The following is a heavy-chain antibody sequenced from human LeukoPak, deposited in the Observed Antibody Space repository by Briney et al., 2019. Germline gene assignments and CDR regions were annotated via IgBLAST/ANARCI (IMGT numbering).Heavy chain of an antibody. D-gene: IGHD3-10*01. CDR2: IDPSDSYT. V-gene: IGHV5-10-1*01. J-gene: IGHJ4*02. CDR1: GYSFTSYW. Sequence: GESLRISCKGSGYSFTSYWNSWVRQMPGKGLEWMGRIDPSDSYTNYSPSFQGHVTISADKSISTAYLQWSSLKASDTAMYYCARHVRGPYGSGSPIFDYWGQGTLVTVSS. CDR3: ARHVRGPYGSGSPIFDY.